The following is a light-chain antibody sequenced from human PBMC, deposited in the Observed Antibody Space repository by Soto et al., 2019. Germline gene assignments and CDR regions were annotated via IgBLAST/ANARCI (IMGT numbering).Light chain of an antibody. CDR2: KAS. J-gene: IGKJ1*01. CDR1: QSISSW. V-gene: IGKV1-5*03. CDR3: QQYNSHSWT. Sequence: IQMTQSPSTLSSSVGDRVTITCRASQSISSWLAWYQQKPGKAPKLLISKASTLESGVPSRFSGSGSGTEFTLTISSLQPDDFATYYCQQYNSHSWTFGQGTKVEIK.